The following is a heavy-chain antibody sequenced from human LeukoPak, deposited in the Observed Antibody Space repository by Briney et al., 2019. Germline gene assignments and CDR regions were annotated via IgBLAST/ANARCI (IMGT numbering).Heavy chain of an antibody. J-gene: IGHJ4*02. CDR2: IKQDGSEK. Sequence: GGSLRLSCAASGFTFSSYCMSWVRQAPGKGLEWVANIKQDGSEKNYVDSVKGRFTISRDNAKNSLELQMNSLRDEDTAVYYCARAGGYASSWAYWGQGTLVTVSS. CDR3: ARAGGYASSWAY. D-gene: IGHD5-12*01. CDR1: GFTFSSYC. V-gene: IGHV3-7*01.